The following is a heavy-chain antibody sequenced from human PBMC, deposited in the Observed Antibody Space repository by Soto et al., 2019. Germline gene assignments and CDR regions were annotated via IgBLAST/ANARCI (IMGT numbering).Heavy chain of an antibody. CDR3: ARELRFGEDYYGMDV. CDR2: IYYSGST. J-gene: IGHJ6*02. CDR1: GGSISSGGYY. D-gene: IGHD3-10*01. Sequence: SATLSLTCTVSGGSISSGGYYWSWIRQHPGKGLEWIGYIYYSGSTYYNPSLKSRVTISVDTSKNQFSLKLSSVTAADTALYYCARELRFGEDYYGMDVWGQGTTVTVSS. V-gene: IGHV4-31*03.